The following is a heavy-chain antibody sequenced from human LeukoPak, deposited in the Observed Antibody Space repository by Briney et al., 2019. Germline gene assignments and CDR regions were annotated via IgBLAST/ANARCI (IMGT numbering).Heavy chain of an antibody. CDR1: GGSVSSGSYY. CDR2: IYYSGST. D-gene: IGHD3-10*01. V-gene: IGHV4-61*01. Sequence: SETLSLTCTVSGGSVSSGSYYWSWIRQPPGKGLEWIGYIYYSGSTNYNPSLKSRVTISVDTSKNQFSLKLSSVTAADTAVYYCARGSRFGELFLYFDYWGQGTLVTVSS. CDR3: ARGSRFGELFLYFDY. J-gene: IGHJ4*02.